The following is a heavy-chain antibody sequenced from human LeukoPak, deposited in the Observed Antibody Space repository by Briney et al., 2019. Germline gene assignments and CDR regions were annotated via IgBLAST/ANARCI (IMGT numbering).Heavy chain of an antibody. J-gene: IGHJ5*02. Sequence: GGSLRLSCAASGLTFSSYAMSWVRQAPGKGLEWVSRINSDGSSTSYADSVKGRFTISRDNAKNTLYLQMNSLRAEDTAVYYCARSGYGSGSYYPPNWFDPWGQGTLVTVSS. V-gene: IGHV3-74*01. D-gene: IGHD3-10*01. CDR1: GLTFSSYA. CDR3: ARSGYGSGSYYPPNWFDP. CDR2: INSDGSST.